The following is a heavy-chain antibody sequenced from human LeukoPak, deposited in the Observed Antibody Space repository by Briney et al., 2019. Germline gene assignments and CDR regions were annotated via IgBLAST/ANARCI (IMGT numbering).Heavy chain of an antibody. V-gene: IGHV1-2*02. CDR1: GYTFTGYY. Sequence: ASVKVSCKASGYTFTGYYMHWVRQAPGQGLEWMGWINPNSGGTNYAQKFQGRVTMTRDTSISTAYMELSRLRSDDTAVYYCARETISSSSWSAYYYYGMDVWGQGTTVTVSS. J-gene: IGHJ6*02. CDR2: INPNSGGT. D-gene: IGHD6-13*01. CDR3: ARETISSSSWSAYYYYGMDV.